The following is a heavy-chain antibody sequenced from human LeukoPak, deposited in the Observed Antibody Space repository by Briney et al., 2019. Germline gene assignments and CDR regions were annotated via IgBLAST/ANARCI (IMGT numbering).Heavy chain of an antibody. V-gene: IGHV1-46*01. Sequence: GASVKVSCKASGYTITNYYIHWVRQAPGQGLEWMGIINPSGGSTSYAQKFQGRVTMTRDMSTSTVYMELSSLRSEDTAVYYCARDLYGHPYWGQGTLVTVSS. CDR1: GYTITNYY. D-gene: IGHD2-8*01. CDR2: INPSGGST. CDR3: ARDLYGHPY. J-gene: IGHJ4*02.